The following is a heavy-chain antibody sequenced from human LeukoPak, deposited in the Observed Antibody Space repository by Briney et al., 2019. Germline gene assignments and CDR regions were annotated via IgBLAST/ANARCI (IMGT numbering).Heavy chain of an antibody. J-gene: IGHJ4*02. CDR2: INPNSGGT. V-gene: IGHV1-2*02. CDR1: GYTFTGYY. Sequence: ASVTVSCKASGYTFTGYYMHWVRQAPGQGLEWMGWINPNSGGTNYAQKFQGRVTMTRDTSISTAYMELSRLRSDDTAVYYCARVAPVLRYFDWLYYFDYWGPGTLVTVSS. D-gene: IGHD3-9*01. CDR3: ARVAPVLRYFDWLYYFDY.